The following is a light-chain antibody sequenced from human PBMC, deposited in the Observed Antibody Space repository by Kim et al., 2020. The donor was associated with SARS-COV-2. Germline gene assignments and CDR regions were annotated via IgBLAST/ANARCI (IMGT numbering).Light chain of an antibody. CDR3: QLSYPTPA. CDR1: QSISTY. CDR2: AAS. J-gene: IGKJ4*01. V-gene: IGKV1-39*01. Sequence: DIQMTQSPSYLSASVGDRVTITCRTSQSISTYLNWYQHKPGKAPKLLIYAASTLESGVPSRFSGSGSETDFTLTIDSLQPEDFATYYCQLSYPTPAFGGGTKLEI.